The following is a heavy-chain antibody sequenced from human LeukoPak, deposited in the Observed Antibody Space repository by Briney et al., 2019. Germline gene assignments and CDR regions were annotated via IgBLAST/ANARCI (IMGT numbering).Heavy chain of an antibody. J-gene: IGHJ6*02. CDR1: GFTFDDYA. CDR3: AIIYGSGSYKSDYYYYYGMDV. V-gene: IGHV3-9*01. D-gene: IGHD3-10*01. Sequence: PGRSLRLSCAASGFTFDDYAMHWVRQAPGKGLEWVSGISWNSGSIGYADSVKGRFTISRDNAKNSLYLQMNSLRAEDTALYYCAIIYGSGSYKSDYYYYYGMDVWGQGTTVTVSS. CDR2: ISWNSGSI.